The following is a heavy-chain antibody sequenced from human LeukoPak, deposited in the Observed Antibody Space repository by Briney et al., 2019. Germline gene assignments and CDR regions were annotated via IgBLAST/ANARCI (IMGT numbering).Heavy chain of an antibody. J-gene: IGHJ5*02. CDR2: IYYSGST. Sequence: PSQTLSLTCTVSGGSISSYYWSWIRQPPGKGLEWIGHIYYSGSTNYNPSLKSRVTISVDTSKNQFSLKLSSVTAADTAVYYCARGGYSGSYYGWFDPWGQGTLVTVSS. D-gene: IGHD1-26*01. V-gene: IGHV4-59*01. CDR1: GGSISSYY. CDR3: ARGGYSGSYYGWFDP.